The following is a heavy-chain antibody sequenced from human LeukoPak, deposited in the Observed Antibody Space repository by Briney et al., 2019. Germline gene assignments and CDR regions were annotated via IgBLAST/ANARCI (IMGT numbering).Heavy chain of an antibody. Sequence: ASVKVSCKASGYTFTGYYMHWVRQAPGQGLEWMGWINPNSGGTNYAQKFQGRVTMTRGTSISTAYMELGSLRSDDTAVYYCARHGGSPPRYYYYMDVWGKGTTVTISS. J-gene: IGHJ6*03. CDR3: ARHGGSPPRYYYYMDV. D-gene: IGHD2-15*01. CDR1: GYTFTGYY. V-gene: IGHV1-2*02. CDR2: INPNSGGT.